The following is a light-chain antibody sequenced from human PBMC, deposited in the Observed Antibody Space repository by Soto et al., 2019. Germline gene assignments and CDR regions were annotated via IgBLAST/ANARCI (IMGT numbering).Light chain of an antibody. J-gene: IGKJ4*01. CDR1: QGISNW. V-gene: IGKV1-12*01. CDR2: GVY. CDR3: QQTNTFFPLT. Sequence: DIQMTQSPSSVSASVGDRVTITCRASQGISNWLAWYQQQPGRAPKLLIYGVYTLQTGVPSRFSGGGSGTHFTLIISSLQPEDFATYYCQQTNTFFPLTFGGGTRVEIK.